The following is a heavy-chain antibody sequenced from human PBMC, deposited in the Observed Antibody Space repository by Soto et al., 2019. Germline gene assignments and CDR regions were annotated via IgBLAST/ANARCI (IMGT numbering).Heavy chain of an antibody. J-gene: IGHJ4*02. CDR2: ISAYNGNT. Sequence: QVQLVQSGAEVKKPGASVKVSCKASGYTFIRYGISWVRQAPGQGLEWMGWISAYNGNTYYAQKFQGRVTVTTDTSASTAYMELRSLRSDDTAVYYCARVQCRSPNCYFRPDYWGQGTLVTVSS. CDR1: GYTFIRYG. D-gene: IGHD2-2*01. V-gene: IGHV1-18*01. CDR3: ARVQCRSPNCYFRPDY.